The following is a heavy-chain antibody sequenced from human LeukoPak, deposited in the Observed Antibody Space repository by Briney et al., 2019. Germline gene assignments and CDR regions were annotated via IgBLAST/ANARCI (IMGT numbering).Heavy chain of an antibody. CDR3: ARDHDSSGFY. J-gene: IGHJ4*02. Sequence: PGRSLRLSCAASGFTFSSYGMHWVRQAPGKGPEWVAVIWYDGSNKYYADSVKGRLTISRDNSKNTLYLQMNSLRAEDTAVYYCARDHDSSGFYWGQGTLVTVSS. D-gene: IGHD6-19*01. V-gene: IGHV3-33*01. CDR2: IWYDGSNK. CDR1: GFTFSSYG.